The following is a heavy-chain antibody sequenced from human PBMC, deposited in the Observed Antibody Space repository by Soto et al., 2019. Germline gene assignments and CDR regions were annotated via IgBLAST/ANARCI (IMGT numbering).Heavy chain of an antibody. V-gene: IGHV3-30-3*01. CDR1: GFTFSSYA. CDR3: ARDQASAAVPETADYGMDV. Sequence: GGSVRLSCAASGFTFSSYAMHWVRQAPGKGLEWVAVISYDGSNKYYADSVKGRFTISRDNSKNTLYLQMNSLRAEDTAVYYCARDQASAAVPETADYGMDVWGQGTTVTVSS. CDR2: ISYDGSNK. D-gene: IGHD6-13*01. J-gene: IGHJ6*02.